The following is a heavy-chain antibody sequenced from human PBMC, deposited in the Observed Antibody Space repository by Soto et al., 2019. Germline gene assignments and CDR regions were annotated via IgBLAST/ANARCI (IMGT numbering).Heavy chain of an antibody. J-gene: IGHJ3*02. V-gene: IGHV1-18*01. CDR3: ARSGSGWYVGAFDI. CDR2: ISAYNGNT. Sequence: GASVKASCKASGYTFTIYGISWVRQAPGQGLEWMGWISAYNGNTNYAQKLQGRVTMTTDTSTSTAYMELRSLRSDDTAVYYCARSGSGWYVGAFDIWGQGTMVTVSS. D-gene: IGHD6-19*01. CDR1: GYTFTIYG.